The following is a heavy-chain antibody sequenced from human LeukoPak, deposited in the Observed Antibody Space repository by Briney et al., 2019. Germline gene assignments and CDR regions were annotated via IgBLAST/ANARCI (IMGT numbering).Heavy chain of an antibody. D-gene: IGHD2-21*01. CDR1: GGSIRNGDYY. CDR2: VYHRGST. Sequence: KASETLSLTCTVSGGSIRNGDYYWSWLRQSPGKGLEWIGYVYHRGSTDYNPSLKRRVTMSVDTSNNQFSLRLTSMTAADTAIYYCARDYWVAISGHYFDSWGQGTLVTVSS. CDR3: ARDYWVAISGHYFDS. V-gene: IGHV4-30-4*01. J-gene: IGHJ4*02.